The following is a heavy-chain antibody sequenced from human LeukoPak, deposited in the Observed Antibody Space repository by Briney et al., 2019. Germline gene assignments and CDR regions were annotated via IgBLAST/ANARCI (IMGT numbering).Heavy chain of an antibody. D-gene: IGHD3-3*01. CDR2: IYSGGST. V-gene: IGHV3-53*01. CDR1: GFTVSSNY. Sequence: GGSLRLSCAASGFTVSSNYMSWVRQAPGKGPEWVSVIYSGGSTYYADSVKGRFTISRDNSKNTLYLQMNSLRAEDTAVYYCARITDRTIFGGIMHGFDIWGQGTPVTVSS. J-gene: IGHJ3*02. CDR3: ARITDRTIFGGIMHGFDI.